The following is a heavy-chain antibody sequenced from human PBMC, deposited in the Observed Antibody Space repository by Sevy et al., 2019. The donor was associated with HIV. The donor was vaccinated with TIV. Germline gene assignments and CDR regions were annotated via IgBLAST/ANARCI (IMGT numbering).Heavy chain of an antibody. D-gene: IGHD4-17*01. J-gene: IGHJ6*03. V-gene: IGHV3-7*01. CDR3: ATDPFSVTSSNDYMDV. CDR1: GFTFSKYW. Sequence: VGSLRLSCAASGFTFSKYWMSWVRQAPGKGLEWVANIQEDGSGKYYVDAVKGRFTISRDNAKNSLYLQMNSLRAEDTAVYYCATDPFSVTSSNDYMDVWGKGTTVTVSS. CDR2: IQEDGSGK.